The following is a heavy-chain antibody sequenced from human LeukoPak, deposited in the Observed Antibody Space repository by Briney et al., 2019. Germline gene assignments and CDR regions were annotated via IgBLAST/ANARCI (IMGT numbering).Heavy chain of an antibody. CDR3: ARAVDQDFDY. Sequence: ASMKVSCKASGFTFTNYFMHWVRQVPGQGLEWMGMIKPSDGTTRYAQRFQGRVTMTRDTSTTTLYMELSSLRAEDTAVYYCARAVDQDFDYWGQGTLVTVSS. D-gene: IGHD5-12*01. CDR2: IKPSDGTT. CDR1: GFTFTNYF. V-gene: IGHV1-46*01. J-gene: IGHJ4*02.